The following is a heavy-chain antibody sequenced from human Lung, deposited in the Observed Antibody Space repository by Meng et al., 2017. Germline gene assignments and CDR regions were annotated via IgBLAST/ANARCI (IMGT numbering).Heavy chain of an antibody. V-gene: IGHV4-31*03. D-gene: IGHD3-22*01. CDR2: IHYSGST. J-gene: IGHJ5*02. Sequence: QVQLQESGPGLVKPSQTLSLTCTVSVGSISSGTYYWGWIRQLPGKGLEWIAYIHYSGSTYYSPSLKSRVTISVDTPKNQLSLKLSSMTAADTAVYYCARYVFDSSSLYSNWFDPWGQGTLVTVSS. CDR1: VGSISSGTYY. CDR3: ARYVFDSSSLYSNWFDP.